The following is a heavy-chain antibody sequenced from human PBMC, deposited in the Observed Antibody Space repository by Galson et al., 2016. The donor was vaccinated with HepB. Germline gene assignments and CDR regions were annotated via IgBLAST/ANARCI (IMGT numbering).Heavy chain of an antibody. V-gene: IGHV3-7*01. CDR3: AKVTRDWDPLPNGC. Sequence: SLRLSCAASGFTFSTYWKNWVRQAPGKGLEWVANIKQDGSEKYYVDSVKGRFTISRDNAKNSLYLQMNSLRAEDTAVYYCAKVTRDWDPLPNGCWGQGTLVTVSS. CDR1: GFTFSTYW. J-gene: IGHJ4*02. CDR2: IKQDGSEK. D-gene: IGHD2-8*01.